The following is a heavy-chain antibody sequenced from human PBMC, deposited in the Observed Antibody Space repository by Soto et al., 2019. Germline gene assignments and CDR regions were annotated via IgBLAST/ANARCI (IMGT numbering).Heavy chain of an antibody. D-gene: IGHD1-7*01. J-gene: IGHJ3*02. CDR1: GGSISSGGYY. CDR2: IYYSGST. CDR3: AREELRLLTADAFDI. V-gene: IGHV4-31*03. Sequence: QVQLQESGPGLVKPSQTLSLTCTVSGGSISSGGYYWSWILQHPGKGLEWIGYIYYSGSTYYNPSLKSRVTISVDTSKNPFALKLSSVTAADTAVYYCAREELRLLTADAFDIWGQGTMVTVSS.